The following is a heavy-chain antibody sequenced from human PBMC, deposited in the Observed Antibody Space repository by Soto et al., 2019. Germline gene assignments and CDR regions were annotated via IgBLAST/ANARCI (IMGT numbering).Heavy chain of an antibody. CDR3: ARGVLH. CDR1: GGSISSGGYY. Sequence: QVQLQESGPGLVKPSQTLSLTCTVSGGSISSGGYYWSWIRQHPGTGLEWIGYISYSGSTYYNPSLKSRLTISVDTSWTQFSLILNSVTDADTAVYYCARGVLHWGQGTLVTVSS. J-gene: IGHJ4*01. CDR2: ISYSGST. V-gene: IGHV4-31*03.